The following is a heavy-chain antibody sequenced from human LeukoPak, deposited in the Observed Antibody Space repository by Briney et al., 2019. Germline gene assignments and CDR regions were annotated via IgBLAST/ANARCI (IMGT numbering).Heavy chain of an antibody. CDR1: GYTFTSYD. Sequence: ASVKVSCKASGYTFTSYDINWVRQATGQGLEWMGWMNPNSGNTGYAQKFQGRVTITRNTSINTAYMELCSLRSEDTAVYYCARNSGSSTNAFDIWGQGTMVTVSS. CDR3: ARNSGSSTNAFDI. V-gene: IGHV1-8*03. J-gene: IGHJ3*02. CDR2: MNPNSGNT. D-gene: IGHD1-26*01.